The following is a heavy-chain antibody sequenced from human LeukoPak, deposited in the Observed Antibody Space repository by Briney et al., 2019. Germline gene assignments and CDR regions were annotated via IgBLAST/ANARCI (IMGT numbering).Heavy chain of an antibody. CDR3: ASRHCSGGGCYFAGADPFDY. V-gene: IGHV3-53*01. D-gene: IGHD2-15*01. CDR1: GFSVSSTY. Sequence: GGSLRLSCAASGFSVSSTYMSWVRQAPGKGLEWVSVIYSSGNIYYIDSAKGRFTISRDTSKNTLYLQMNRLRAEDTAVYYCASRHCSGGGCYFAGADPFDYWGQGTLVTVSS. J-gene: IGHJ4*02. CDR2: IYSSGNI.